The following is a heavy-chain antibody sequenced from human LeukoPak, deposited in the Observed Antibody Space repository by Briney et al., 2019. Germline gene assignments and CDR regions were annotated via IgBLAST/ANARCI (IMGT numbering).Heavy chain of an antibody. Sequence: SQTLSLTCTVSGGSISSGGYYWSWIRQHPGTGLEWIGYIYYSGSTYYNPSLKSRVTISVDTSKNQFSLKLSSVTAADTAVYYCARGHYYGSGSYYNAFDYWGQGTQVTVSS. CDR1: GGSISSGGYY. CDR2: IYYSGST. CDR3: ARGHYYGSGSYYNAFDY. D-gene: IGHD3-10*01. J-gene: IGHJ4*02. V-gene: IGHV4-31*03.